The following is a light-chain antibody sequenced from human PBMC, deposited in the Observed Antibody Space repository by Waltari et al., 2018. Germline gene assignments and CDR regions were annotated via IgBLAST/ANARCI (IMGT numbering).Light chain of an antibody. J-gene: IGKJ4*01. CDR1: QSVTSIS. CDR2: GTS. Sequence: DIVLTHSPATLSLSPGERATRSCRASQSVTSISLTWYQQKLGQAPRRLIYGTSSRATGIPDRFSGSGSGTDFTLTISRLEPEDFAIYYCQQYDGEVVTFGGGTKVEI. CDR3: QQYDGEVVT. V-gene: IGKV3-20*01.